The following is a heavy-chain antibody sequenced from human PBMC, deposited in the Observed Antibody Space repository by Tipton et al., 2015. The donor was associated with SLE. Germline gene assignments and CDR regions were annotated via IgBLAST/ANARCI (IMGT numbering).Heavy chain of an antibody. J-gene: IGHJ3*01. CDR1: GDSISNYY. CDR2: IYSSGST. Sequence: TLSLTCTVSGDSISNYYWSWIRQPPGKGLEWIGHIYSSGSTNYNPSLKSRVIISADTSKSRFSLKVTSVTAADTAVYYCARGPLVVPYDAFDFWGQGTMVTVSS. D-gene: IGHD3-22*01. V-gene: IGHV4-4*08. CDR3: ARGPLVVPYDAFDF.